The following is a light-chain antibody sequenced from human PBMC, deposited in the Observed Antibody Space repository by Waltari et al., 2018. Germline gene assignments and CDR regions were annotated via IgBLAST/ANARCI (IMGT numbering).Light chain of an antibody. V-gene: IGLV2-14*03. J-gene: IGLJ3*02. Sequence: QSALTQPASASGSPGQSLTIPCPGTSSDVGGYNYLSRYQQHPGKAPTLMIYDVSNRPSGVSNRFSGSKSGNTASLTISGLQPEDEADYYCNSFTSSSTVVFGGGTKLTVL. CDR2: DVS. CDR3: NSFTSSSTVV. CDR1: SSDVGGYNY.